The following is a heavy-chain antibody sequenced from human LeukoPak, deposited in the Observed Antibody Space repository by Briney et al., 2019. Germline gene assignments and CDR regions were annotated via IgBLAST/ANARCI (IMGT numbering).Heavy chain of an antibody. CDR2: INHSGST. J-gene: IGHJ3*02. Sequence: PSETLSLTCAVYGGSFSGYYWSWIRQPPGKGLEGIGEINHSGSTNYNPSLKSRVTISVDTSKNQFSLKLSSVTAADTAVYYCASLRVRGVIGAFDIWGQGTMVTVSS. D-gene: IGHD3-10*01. CDR1: GGSFSGYY. V-gene: IGHV4-34*01. CDR3: ASLRVRGVIGAFDI.